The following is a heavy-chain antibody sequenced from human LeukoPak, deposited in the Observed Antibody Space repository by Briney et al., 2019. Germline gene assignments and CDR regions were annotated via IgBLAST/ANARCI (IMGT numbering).Heavy chain of an antibody. CDR2: ISGSGGST. D-gene: IGHD3-22*01. Sequence: GGSLRLSCAASGFTFSSYAMSWVRQAPGKGLEWVSAISGSGGSTYYADSVKGRFTISRDNSKNTLYLQMNSPRAEDTAVYYCAKDLSYYDSSGYYYWGQGTLVTVSS. CDR1: GFTFSSYA. CDR3: AKDLSYYDSSGYYY. J-gene: IGHJ4*02. V-gene: IGHV3-23*01.